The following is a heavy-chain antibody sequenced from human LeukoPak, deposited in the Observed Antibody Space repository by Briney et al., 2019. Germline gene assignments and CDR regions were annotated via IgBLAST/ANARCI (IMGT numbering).Heavy chain of an antibody. CDR3: ARIAAPGNRRLNF. V-gene: IGHV1-8*01. J-gene: IGHJ4*02. CDR1: GYTFTTYD. D-gene: IGHD6-13*01. CDR2: MNPNSGNT. Sequence: ASVKVSCEASGYTFTTYDINWVRQAAGQGLEWMGWMNPNSGNTGNAQKFQGRVTMTRNTSISTAYMDLTSLTSEDTAVYFCARIAAPGNRRLNFWGQGTLVTVSS.